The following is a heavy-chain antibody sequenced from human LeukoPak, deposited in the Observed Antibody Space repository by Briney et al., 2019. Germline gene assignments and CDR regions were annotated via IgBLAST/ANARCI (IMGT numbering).Heavy chain of an antibody. CDR3: ARDRTGTYDY. CDR2: INPNSGGT. D-gene: IGHD3/OR15-3a*01. J-gene: IGHJ4*02. CDR1: GYTFTGYY. V-gene: IGHV1-2*04. Sequence: GASVTVSCKASGYTFTGYYMHWVRQAPGQGLEWMGWINPNSGGTNYAQKFQGWVTMTRDTSISTAYMELSRLRSDGTAVYYCARDRTGTYDYWCQGTLVTVSS.